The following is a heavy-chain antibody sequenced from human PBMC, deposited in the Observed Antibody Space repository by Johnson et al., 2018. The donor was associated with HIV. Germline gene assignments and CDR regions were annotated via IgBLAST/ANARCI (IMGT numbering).Heavy chain of an antibody. V-gene: IGHV3-30*04. J-gene: IGHJ3*01. D-gene: IGHD4-17*01. CDR2: ISYDGSNK. CDR1: GFTFSSYA. Sequence: QVQLVESGGGVVQPGRSLRLSCAASGFTFSSYAMHWVRQAPGKGLEWVAVISYDGSNKYYADSVKGRFTISRDNSKGTLYLQMDGLRPEDTALYYCASPDYGDYVFDFWGQGTMVTVSS. CDR3: ASPDYGDYVFDF.